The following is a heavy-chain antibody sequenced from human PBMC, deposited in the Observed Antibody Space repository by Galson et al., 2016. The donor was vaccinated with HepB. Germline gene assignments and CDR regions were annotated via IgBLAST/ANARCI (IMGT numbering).Heavy chain of an antibody. V-gene: IGHV4-61*01. CDR3: ARAPFSSTTWSDS. Sequence: SETLSLTCSVSGGSVISDSHYWRWIRQPPGKGLEWIGQIYYTGTTNYNPSFKSRVTMSIDTSNNQFSLKLTSVTATDTAIYYCARAPFSSTTWSDSWGQGTLVTVSS. D-gene: IGHD2-2*01. CDR1: GGSVISDSHY. CDR2: IYYTGTT. J-gene: IGHJ4*02.